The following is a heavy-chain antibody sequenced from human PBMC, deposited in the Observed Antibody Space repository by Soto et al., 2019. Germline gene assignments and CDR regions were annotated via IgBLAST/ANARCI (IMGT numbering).Heavy chain of an antibody. J-gene: IGHJ4*02. CDR3: AHRRGGYNWDDAHFDY. Sequence: QITLKEYGPTLVKPTQTLTLTCSFSGFSLSTTGVGVGWIRQPPGKALEWLGFAYWDDDNRYSPSLKSRLTITKDTSGNQVVLTMTNMDPVDTATYFCAHRRGGYNWDDAHFDYWGQGTLVTVSS. CDR1: GFSLSTTGVG. V-gene: IGHV2-5*02. D-gene: IGHD1-20*01. CDR2: AYWDDDN.